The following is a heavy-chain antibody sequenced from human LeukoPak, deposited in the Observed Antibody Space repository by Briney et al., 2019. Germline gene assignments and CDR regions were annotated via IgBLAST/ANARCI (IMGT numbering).Heavy chain of an antibody. J-gene: IGHJ6*02. CDR3: ARDGDIVVVPAAIDHYYYGMDV. Sequence: ASVKVSCKASGYTFTSYGISWVRQAPGQGLEWMGWISAYNGNTNYAQKLQGRVTMTTDTSTSTAYMELRSLRSDDTAVYYCARDGDIVVVPAAIDHYYYGMDVRGQGTTVTVSS. D-gene: IGHD2-2*01. CDR2: ISAYNGNT. V-gene: IGHV1-18*01. CDR1: GYTFTSYG.